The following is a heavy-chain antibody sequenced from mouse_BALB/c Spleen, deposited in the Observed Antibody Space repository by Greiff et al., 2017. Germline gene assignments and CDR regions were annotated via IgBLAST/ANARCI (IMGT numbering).Heavy chain of an antibody. D-gene: IGHD2-10*01. J-gene: IGHJ4*01. V-gene: IGHV5-17*02. CDR2: ISSGSSTI. CDR3: ARTPYYGKGNYYAMDH. CDR1: GFTFSSFG. Sequence: EVQGVESGGGLVQPGGSRKLSCAASGFTFSSFGMHWVRQAPEKGLEWVAYISSGSSTIYYADTVKGRFTISRDNPKNTLFLQMTSLRSEDTAMYYCARTPYYGKGNYYAMDHWGQGTSVTVSS.